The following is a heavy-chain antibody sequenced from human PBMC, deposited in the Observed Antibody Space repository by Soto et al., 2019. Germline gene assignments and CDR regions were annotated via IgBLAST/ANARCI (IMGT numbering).Heavy chain of an antibody. CDR1: GGSFSGYY. J-gene: IGHJ4*02. CDR2: INHSGST. Sequence: SETLSLTCAVYGGSFSGYYWTWIRQPPGTGLEWIGEINHSGSTNYNPSLKSRVTISVDTSKNQFSLKLTSVTAADTAVYYCARGEISGWYFDYWGQGTLVTVSS. D-gene: IGHD6-19*01. V-gene: IGHV4-34*01. CDR3: ARGEISGWYFDY.